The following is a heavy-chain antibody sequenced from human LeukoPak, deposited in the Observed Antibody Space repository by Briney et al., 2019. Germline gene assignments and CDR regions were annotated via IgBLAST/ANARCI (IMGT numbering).Heavy chain of an antibody. D-gene: IGHD6-6*01. CDR1: GYIFTDYY. J-gene: IGHJ3*01. CDR3: ARDPPGSAASRQIFDV. CDR2: INPNSGGT. Sequence: ASVKVSCKASGYIFTDYYMHWVRQAPGQGREWMGWINPNSGGTDYAQSFQGRVTMTRDTSISTAYMELSRLTSDDTAVYYCARDPPGSAASRQIFDVWGQGTMVTVSS. V-gene: IGHV1-2*02.